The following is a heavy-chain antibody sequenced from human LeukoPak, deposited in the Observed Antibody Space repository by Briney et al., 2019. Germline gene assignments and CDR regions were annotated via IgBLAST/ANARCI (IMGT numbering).Heavy chain of an antibody. CDR1: GGSISSGGYS. Sequence: SQTLSLTCTVSGGSISSGGYSWSWIRQHPGKGLEWIGYIYYSGSTYYNPSLKSRVTISVDTSKNQFSLKLSSVTAADTAVYYCARVVSGYAWDWGQGTLVTVSS. CDR2: IYYSGST. J-gene: IGHJ4*02. D-gene: IGHD5-12*01. CDR3: ARVVSGYAWD. V-gene: IGHV4-31*03.